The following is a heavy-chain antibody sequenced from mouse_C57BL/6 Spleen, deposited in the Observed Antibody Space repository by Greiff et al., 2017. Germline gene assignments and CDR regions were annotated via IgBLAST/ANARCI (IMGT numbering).Heavy chain of an antibody. CDR1: GYTFTSYW. CDR3: ARDWDGDAMDY. J-gene: IGHJ4*01. CDR2: IHPNSGST. V-gene: IGHV1-64*01. Sequence: QVQLKQPGAELVKPGASVKLSCKASGYTFTSYWMHWVTQRPGQGLEWIGMIHPNSGSTNYNEKFKSKATLTVDKSSSTAYMQLSSLTSEDSAVYYCARDWDGDAMDYWGQGTSVTVSS. D-gene: IGHD4-1*01.